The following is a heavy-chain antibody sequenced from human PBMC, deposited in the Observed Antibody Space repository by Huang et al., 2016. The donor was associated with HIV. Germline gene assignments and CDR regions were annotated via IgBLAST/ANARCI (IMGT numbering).Heavy chain of an antibody. D-gene: IGHD3-3*01. CDR2: IGSDGSST. CDR1: GFIFSDYW. CDR3: VRAKEKGYDFWSGYRY. V-gene: IGHV3-74*02. Sequence: EVELAESGGGSVRPGQSLRLSWVGSGFIFSDYWWHWVRQIPGKGLMWVARIGSDGSSTSYADSVKGRFTIYRDNAKNTVYLQMSSLRVDDTAVYYCVRAKEKGYDFWSGYRYWGQGVQVTVSS. J-gene: IGHJ4*01.